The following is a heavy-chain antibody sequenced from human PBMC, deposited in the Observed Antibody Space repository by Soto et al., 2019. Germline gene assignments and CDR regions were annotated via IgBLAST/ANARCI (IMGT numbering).Heavy chain of an antibody. D-gene: IGHD4-17*01. CDR3: ARTLYGDNVDY. CDR2: ISGDGKNK. Sequence: GGSLRLSCAASGFAFSSNGMHWVRQAPGKGLEWVAVISGDGKNKYYADSVKGRFTVSRDNSKNTVFLQMNSLRAEDTAVYYCARTLYGDNVDYWGQGTLVTVSS. CDR1: GFAFSSNG. J-gene: IGHJ4*02. V-gene: IGHV3-30*03.